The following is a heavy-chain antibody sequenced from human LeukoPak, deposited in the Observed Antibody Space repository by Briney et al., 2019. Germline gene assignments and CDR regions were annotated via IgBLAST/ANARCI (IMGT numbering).Heavy chain of an antibody. V-gene: IGHV5-51*01. Sequence: GESLKISCKGSGYSFTTHWIGWVRQMPGKGLEWMGIIHPGDSDTRYSPSFQGQVTISADKSITTAYLQWSSLKASDTAMYYCARRSTTAPDGLDIWGQGTMVTVSS. CDR3: ARRSTTAPDGLDI. CDR2: IHPGDSDT. D-gene: IGHD2/OR15-2a*01. J-gene: IGHJ3*02. CDR1: GYSFTTHW.